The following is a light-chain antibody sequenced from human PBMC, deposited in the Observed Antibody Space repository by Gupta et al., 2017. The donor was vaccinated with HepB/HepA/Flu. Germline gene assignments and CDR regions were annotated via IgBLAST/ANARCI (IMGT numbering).Light chain of an antibody. CDR2: GAS. Sequence: EIVMTQSPATLSVSPGERATLSCRASQSVSSNLAWYQQKPGQAPRLLIYGASTMATGIPARFSGSGSGTEFTLTISSLQSEDFAVYYCQQYNNWPPFTFGHGTKVDI. CDR3: QQYNNWPPFT. J-gene: IGKJ3*01. CDR1: QSVSSN. V-gene: IGKV3-15*01.